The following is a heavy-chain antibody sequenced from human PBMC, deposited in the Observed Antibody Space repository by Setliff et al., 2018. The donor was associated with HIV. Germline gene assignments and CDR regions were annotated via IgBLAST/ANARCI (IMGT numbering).Heavy chain of an antibody. V-gene: IGHV2-5*02. CDR1: GFSLSSSGVG. CDR2: IYWDDDK. D-gene: IGHD3-22*01. Sequence: SGPTLVNPTQPLTLTCTFSGFSLSSSGVGVGWIRQPPGKALEWLALIYWDDDKRHNPSLRSRLTITKDTSKNQVVLRMTNLDPVDTATYYCARLMKTYYYDTSGYYAPWGNFDHWGQGTLVTVSS. J-gene: IGHJ4*02. CDR3: ARLMKTYYYDTSGYYAPWGNFDH.